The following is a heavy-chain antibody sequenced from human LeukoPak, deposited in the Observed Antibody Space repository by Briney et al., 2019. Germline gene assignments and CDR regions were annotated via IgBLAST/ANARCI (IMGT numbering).Heavy chain of an antibody. Sequence: PGGSLRLSCAASGFTFSSYWMSWVRQAPGKGLEWVANIKQDGSEKYYVDSVKGRFTISRDDAKNSLYLQMNSLRAEDTAVYYCARRGRIAAAGTDQYYFDYWGQGTLVTVSS. CDR3: ARRGRIAAAGTDQYYFDY. J-gene: IGHJ4*02. CDR2: IKQDGSEK. CDR1: GFTFSSYW. D-gene: IGHD6-13*01. V-gene: IGHV3-7*01.